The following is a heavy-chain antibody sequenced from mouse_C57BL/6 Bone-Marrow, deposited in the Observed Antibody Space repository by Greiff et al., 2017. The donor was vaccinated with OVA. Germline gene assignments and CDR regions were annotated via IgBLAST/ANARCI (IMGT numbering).Heavy chain of an antibody. CDR1: GYTFTDYY. CDR2: INPNNGGT. V-gene: IGHV1-26*01. D-gene: IGHD1-1*01. CDR3: ARDYYDSSYRYWYLDV. Sequence: EVQLQQSGPELVKPGASVKISCKASGYTFTDYYMNWVKQSHGKSLEWIGDINPNNGGTSYNQKFKGKATLTVDKSSRTAYMARRSLTSEDYTGCYCARDYYDSSYRYWYLDVWGRGTAVTVTA. J-gene: IGHJ1*03.